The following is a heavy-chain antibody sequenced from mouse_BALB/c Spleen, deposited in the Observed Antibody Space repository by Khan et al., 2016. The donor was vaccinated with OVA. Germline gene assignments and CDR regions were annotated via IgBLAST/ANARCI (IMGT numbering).Heavy chain of an antibody. CDR3: ARWFTY. CDR2: ISYSGST. J-gene: IGHJ3*01. Sequence: EVQLVESGPGLVKPSQSLSLTCTVTGYSITSDYAWNWIRQFPGHKLEWMGYISYSGSTTYNPSLKSRISITRDTSKNQFFLQLNSVTTEDTATYYCARWFTYWGQGTLVTVSA. V-gene: IGHV3-2*02. CDR1: GYSITSDYA.